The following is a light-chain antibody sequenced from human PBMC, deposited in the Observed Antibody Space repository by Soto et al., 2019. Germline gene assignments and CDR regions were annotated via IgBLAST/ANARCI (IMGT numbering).Light chain of an antibody. CDR1: QSISSW. CDR2: KAS. CDR3: QQYETFSGT. Sequence: DIQMTQSPSSLSASVGDRVTITCRASQSISSWLARYQQKPGKAPKLLIYKASTLKSGVPSRFSGSGSGTKFTLTIASLQPDDFATYYCQQYETFSGTFGPGTKVDNK. J-gene: IGKJ1*01. V-gene: IGKV1-5*03.